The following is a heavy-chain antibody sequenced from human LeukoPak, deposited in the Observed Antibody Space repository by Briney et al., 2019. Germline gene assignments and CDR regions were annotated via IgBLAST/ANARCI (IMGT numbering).Heavy chain of an antibody. V-gene: IGHV4-39*07. CDR2: IFYSGST. J-gene: IGHJ4*02. CDR1: SGSISTSNYY. CDR3: ARSLRFLEWLLFDY. Sequence: PSETLSLTCTVSSGSISTSNYYWGWVRQPPGKALEWIGNIFYSGSTYYSPSLKSRVTISVDKSKNQFSLKLSSVTAADTAVYYCARSLRFLEWLLFDYWGQGTLVTVSS. D-gene: IGHD3-3*01.